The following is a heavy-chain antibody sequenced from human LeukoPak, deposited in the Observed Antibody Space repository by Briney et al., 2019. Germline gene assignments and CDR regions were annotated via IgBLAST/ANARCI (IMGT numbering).Heavy chain of an antibody. CDR1: GFTFSSFA. Sequence: HPGGSLRLSCAASGFTFSSFAMSWVHQSPGTGLEWVSGISGSGSNTYYADSVKGRFTISRDNSNNMLFLQMNSLRADDTAVYYCAKGPHITMTYNWFDPWGQGTLVTVSS. J-gene: IGHJ5*02. CDR3: AKGPHITMTYNWFDP. CDR2: ISGSGSNT. D-gene: IGHD3-22*01. V-gene: IGHV3-23*01.